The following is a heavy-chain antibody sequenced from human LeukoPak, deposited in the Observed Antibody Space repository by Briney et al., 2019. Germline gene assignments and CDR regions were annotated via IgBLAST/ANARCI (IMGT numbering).Heavy chain of an antibody. V-gene: IGHV3-7*05. CDR2: INQDGSVK. CDR3: ARDDAPDYGDFELFGY. D-gene: IGHD4-17*01. CDR1: GFTFSNFW. Sequence: GGSLRLSCAASGFTFSNFWMTWVRQAPGKGLEGVANINQDGSVKYYVDSVKGRFTISRDNAKNSFYLQMNSLRAEDTAVYFCARDDAPDYGDFELFGYSGQGTLVTVSS. J-gene: IGHJ4*02.